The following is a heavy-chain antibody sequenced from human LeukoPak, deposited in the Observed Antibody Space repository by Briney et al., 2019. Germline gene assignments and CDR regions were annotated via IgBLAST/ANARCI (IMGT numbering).Heavy chain of an antibody. CDR2: IYYSGST. J-gene: IGHJ4*02. CDR3: ARVSGGTYPDY. V-gene: IGHV4-59*01. CDR1: GVSISSYY. D-gene: IGHD1-26*01. Sequence: PSETLSLTCTVSGVSISSYYWSWIRQPPGKGLEWIGYIYYSGSTNYNPSLKCRVTISVDTSKNQFSLKLSSVTAADTAVYYCARVSGGTYPDYWGQGTLVTVSP.